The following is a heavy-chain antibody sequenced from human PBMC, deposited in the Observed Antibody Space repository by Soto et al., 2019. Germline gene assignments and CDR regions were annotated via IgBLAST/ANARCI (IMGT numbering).Heavy chain of an antibody. Sequence: SETLSLTCTVSGGSISSGGYYWSWIRQHPGKGLEWIGYIYYSGSTYYNPSLKSRVTISVDTSKNQFSLKLSSVTAADTAVYYGASTPPDYDILTGGKSISIVGPWFDPWGEGTLVTVSS. J-gene: IGHJ5*02. D-gene: IGHD3-9*01. V-gene: IGHV4-31*03. CDR1: GGSISSGGYY. CDR3: ASTPPDYDILTGGKSISIVGPWFDP. CDR2: IYYSGST.